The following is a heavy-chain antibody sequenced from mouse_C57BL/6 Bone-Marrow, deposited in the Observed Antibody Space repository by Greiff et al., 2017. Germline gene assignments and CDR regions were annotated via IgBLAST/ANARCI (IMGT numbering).Heavy chain of an antibody. V-gene: IGHV1-76*01. D-gene: IGHD1-1*01. J-gene: IGHJ2*01. Sequence: QVQLQQSGAELVRPGASVKLSCKASGYTFTDYYINWVKQRPGQGLEWIARIYPGSGNTYYNEKFKGKATLTAEKSSSTAYMQRSSLTSEDSAVYFCARHYGSSLWYFDYWGQGTTLTVSS. CDR2: IYPGSGNT. CDR3: ARHYGSSLWYFDY. CDR1: GYTFTDYY.